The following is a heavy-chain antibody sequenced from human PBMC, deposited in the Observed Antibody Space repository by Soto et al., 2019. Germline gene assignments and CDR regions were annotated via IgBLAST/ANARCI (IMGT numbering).Heavy chain of an antibody. CDR1: GFTVSSNY. J-gene: IGHJ4*02. CDR3: ARDSRNRNFFDY. D-gene: IGHD2-2*01. Sequence: GGSLRLSCAASGFTVSSNYMTWVRQAPGKGLEWVSVIYSGGSTYYADSVKGRFTISRDNSKNTLYLQMNSLRAEDTALYYCARDSRNRNFFDYWGQGTWVTVSS. CDR2: IYSGGST. V-gene: IGHV3-53*01.